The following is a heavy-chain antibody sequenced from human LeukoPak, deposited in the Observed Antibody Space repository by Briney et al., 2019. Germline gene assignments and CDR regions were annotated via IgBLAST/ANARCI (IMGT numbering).Heavy chain of an antibody. CDR2: INHSGSA. CDR1: GGSFSGYY. J-gene: IGHJ4*02. Sequence: SETLSLTCAVYGGSFSGYYWTWIRQPPGRGLEWIGEINHSGSANYTPSLKSRVTMSVDTSKNQSSLKLSSVTAADTAVYYCARRPDDYDYIWGTYRPYYFDYWGQGTLVTVSS. CDR3: ARRPDDYDYIWGTYRPYYFDY. D-gene: IGHD3-16*02. V-gene: IGHV4-34*01.